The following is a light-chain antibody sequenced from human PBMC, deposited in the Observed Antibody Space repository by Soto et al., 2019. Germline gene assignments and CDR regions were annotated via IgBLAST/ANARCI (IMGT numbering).Light chain of an antibody. V-gene: IGKV2-30*01. CDR3: MQATHWPIT. CDR1: QSLVYSDGIAY. Sequence: MSQSPRSLPVTLGQPASIACSSNQSLVYSDGIAYFSWFQQRPGRAPRRLIYKVSTRDSGVPARFSGSGSGTDFALKISRVEADDVAVYYCMQATHWPITFGQGTRLEIK. CDR2: KVS. J-gene: IGKJ5*01.